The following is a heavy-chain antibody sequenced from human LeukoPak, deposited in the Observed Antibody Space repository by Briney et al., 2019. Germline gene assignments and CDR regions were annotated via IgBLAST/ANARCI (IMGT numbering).Heavy chain of an antibody. J-gene: IGHJ4*02. Sequence: SETLSFTCTVSSGSINSYYWGWVRHPAGRGLQWIGRIYTTGKTDYNPSLKSRLTMSVDTSKRQFSLNLRSVTAADTAIYYCARHGYTASHYFLDFWSQGTLVTVSS. CDR2: IYTTGKT. CDR3: ARHGYTASHYFLDF. CDR1: SGSINSYY. D-gene: IGHD3-16*01. V-gene: IGHV4-4*07.